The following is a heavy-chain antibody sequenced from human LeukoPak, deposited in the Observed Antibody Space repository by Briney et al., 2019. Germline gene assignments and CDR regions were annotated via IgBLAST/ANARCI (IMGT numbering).Heavy chain of an antibody. J-gene: IGHJ4*02. Sequence: SVKVSCKASGGTFSSYPFTWMRQAPGQGLEWMGEITPIFGAANYAQTFQGRVTITADESTSTVFMELSSLRSDDTAFYYCARNSRVASTSGLNYWGQGTLVTVSS. CDR1: GGTFSSYP. D-gene: IGHD4-23*01. CDR3: ARNSRVASTSGLNY. CDR2: ITPIFGAA. V-gene: IGHV1-69*13.